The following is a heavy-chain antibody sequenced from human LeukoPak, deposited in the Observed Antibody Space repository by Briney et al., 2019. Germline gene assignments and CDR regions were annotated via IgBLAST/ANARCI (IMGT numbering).Heavy chain of an antibody. CDR1: GYTFAGYY. CDR2: INPNSGGT. Sequence: ASVKVSCKASGYTFAGYYVHWVRQAPGQGLEWMGWINPNSGGTSYAQNFQGRVTLTRDTSISTAYMELSRLRSDDTAVYYCAMVAAPRHAFDIWGQGTMVTVSS. D-gene: IGHD2-15*01. V-gene: IGHV1-2*02. J-gene: IGHJ3*02. CDR3: AMVAAPRHAFDI.